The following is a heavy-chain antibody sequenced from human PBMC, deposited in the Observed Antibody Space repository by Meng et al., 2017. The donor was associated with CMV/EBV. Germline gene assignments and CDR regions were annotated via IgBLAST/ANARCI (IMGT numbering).Heavy chain of an antibody. Sequence: SVKVSCKASGGTFSSYAISWVRQAPGQGLEWMGGIIPILGIANYAQKFQGRVTITADKSTSTAYMELSSLRSEDTAVYYCARDWEFAPPDYWGQGTLVTVSS. D-gene: IGHD1-26*01. J-gene: IGHJ4*02. CDR2: IIPILGIA. V-gene: IGHV1-69*10. CDR1: GGTFSSYA. CDR3: ARDWEFAPPDY.